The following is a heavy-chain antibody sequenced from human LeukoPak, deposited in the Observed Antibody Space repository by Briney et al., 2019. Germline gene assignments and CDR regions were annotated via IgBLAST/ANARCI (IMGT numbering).Heavy chain of an antibody. CDR3: AKEARGSSWTGFDS. Sequence: QSGGSLRLSCAASGFTFDEYSIHWVRQAPGKGLEWVSLIDKNGEFTYYADSVKGRFTISRDNNKKSLCLQMNSLRSEDTALYYCAKEARGSSWTGFDSWGQGTLVTVSS. V-gene: IGHV3-43*01. D-gene: IGHD6-13*01. J-gene: IGHJ4*02. CDR1: GFTFDEYS. CDR2: IDKNGEFT.